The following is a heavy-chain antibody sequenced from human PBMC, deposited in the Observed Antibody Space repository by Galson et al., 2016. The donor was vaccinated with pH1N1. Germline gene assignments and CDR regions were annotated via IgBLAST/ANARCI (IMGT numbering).Heavy chain of an antibody. Sequence: SCKASGGTFGSFGINWVRQAPGQGLEWMGGIIPIFNTVKYAQNLQGRVTITADESTTTAYMELTSLRSDDTAMYFCAREDYYDTDLSDWYFDLWGRGTLLTVSS. CDR2: IIPIFNTV. CDR3: AREDYYDTDLSDWYFDL. CDR1: GGTFGSFG. J-gene: IGHJ2*01. D-gene: IGHD3-22*01. V-gene: IGHV1-69*01.